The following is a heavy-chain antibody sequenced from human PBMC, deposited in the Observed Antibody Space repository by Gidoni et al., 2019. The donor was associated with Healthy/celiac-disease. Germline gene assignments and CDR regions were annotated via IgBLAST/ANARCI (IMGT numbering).Heavy chain of an antibody. CDR2: IIPIFGTA. Sequence: QVQLVQSGAEVKKPGSSVKVSCKASGATFSSYALSWVRQAPGQGLEWMGGIIPIFGTANYAQKFQGRVTITADKSTSTAYMELSSLRSEDTAVYYCARRGAYCGGDCYLGAFDIWAQGTMVTVSS. D-gene: IGHD2-21*02. V-gene: IGHV1-69*06. CDR3: ARRGAYCGGDCYLGAFDI. CDR1: GATFSSYA. J-gene: IGHJ3*02.